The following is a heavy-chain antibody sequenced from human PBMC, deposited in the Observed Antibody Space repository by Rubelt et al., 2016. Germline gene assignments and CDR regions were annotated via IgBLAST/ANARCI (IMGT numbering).Heavy chain of an antibody. J-gene: IGHJ6*02. CDR2: ISWNSGSI. Sequence: AMHWVRQAPGKGLEWVSGISWNSGSIGYADSVKGRFTISRDNAKNSLYLQMNSLRAEDTALYYCAKDMGYSGYDPADYYYYGMDVWGQGTTVTVSS. V-gene: IGHV3-9*01. CDR3: AKDMGYSGYDPADYYYYGMDV. CDR1: A. D-gene: IGHD5-12*01.